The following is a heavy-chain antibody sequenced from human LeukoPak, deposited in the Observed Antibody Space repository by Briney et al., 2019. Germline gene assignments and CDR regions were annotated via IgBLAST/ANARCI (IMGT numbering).Heavy chain of an antibody. Sequence: SVKVSCKAPGGTFSRYAISWVRRAPGQGLEWMGGIIPIFGTPNYAQKFQGRVTITTDESTSTAYMELSSLRSDDSAVYYCARSAGPVVVPATIGASGHYYYMDVWDKGTTVTVSS. CDR1: GGTFSRYA. CDR2: IIPIFGTP. D-gene: IGHD2-2*02. J-gene: IGHJ6*03. V-gene: IGHV1-69*05. CDR3: ARSAGPVVVPATIGASGHYYYMDV.